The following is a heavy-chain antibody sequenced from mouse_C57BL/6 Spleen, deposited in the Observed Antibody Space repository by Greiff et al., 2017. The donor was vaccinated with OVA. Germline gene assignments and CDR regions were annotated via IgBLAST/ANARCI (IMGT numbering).Heavy chain of an antibody. D-gene: IGHD2-5*01. V-gene: IGHV1-15*01. J-gene: IGHJ2*01. Sequence: VQLQQSGAELVRPGASVTLSCKASGYTFTDYEMHWVKQTPVHGLEWIGAIDPETGGTAYNQKFKGKAILTADKSSSTAYMGLRSLTSEDSAVYYCTRLGYSNFFDYWGQGTTLTVSS. CDR2: IDPETGGT. CDR1: GYTFTDYE. CDR3: TRLGYSNFFDY.